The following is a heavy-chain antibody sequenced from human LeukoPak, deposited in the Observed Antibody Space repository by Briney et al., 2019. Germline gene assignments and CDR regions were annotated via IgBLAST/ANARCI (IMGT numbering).Heavy chain of an antibody. Sequence: GASVKVSCKASEGTFSSYAINWVRQAPGQGLEWMGGIIPIFGTANYAQKFQGRVTITADESTSTAYMDLSSLKSEDTAVYYCATRLRDYYGSGSRPFDYWGQGTLVTVSS. CDR2: IIPIFGTA. V-gene: IGHV1-69*13. D-gene: IGHD3-10*01. J-gene: IGHJ4*02. CDR1: EGTFSSYA. CDR3: ATRLRDYYGSGSRPFDY.